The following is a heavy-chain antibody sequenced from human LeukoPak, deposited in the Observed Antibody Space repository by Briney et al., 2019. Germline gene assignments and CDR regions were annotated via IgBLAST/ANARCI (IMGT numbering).Heavy chain of an antibody. CDR3: ARDPALGYTSGWYNWFDP. J-gene: IGHJ5*02. CDR2: ISAYNGNT. V-gene: IGHV1-18*01. Sequence: ASVKVSCKASGYTFTSYGIRWVRQAPGQGLEWMGWISAYNGNTNYAQKLQGRVTMTTDTSTSTAYMELRSLRSDDTAVYYCARDPALGYTSGWYNWFDPWGQGTLVTVSS. D-gene: IGHD6-19*01. CDR1: GYTFTSYG.